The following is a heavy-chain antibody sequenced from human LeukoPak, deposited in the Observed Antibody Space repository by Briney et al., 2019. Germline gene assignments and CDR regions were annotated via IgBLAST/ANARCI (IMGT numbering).Heavy chain of an antibody. D-gene: IGHD6-6*01. Sequence: SETLSLTCTVSGVSITSYYWSWIRQPPGKGLEWIGYIYTSGSTNYNPSLKSRVTISVDTSKNQFSLKLSSVTAADTAVYYCARGSSSGFDYWGQGTLVTVSS. V-gene: IGHV4-4*09. CDR3: ARGSSSGFDY. J-gene: IGHJ4*02. CDR2: IYTSGST. CDR1: GVSITSYY.